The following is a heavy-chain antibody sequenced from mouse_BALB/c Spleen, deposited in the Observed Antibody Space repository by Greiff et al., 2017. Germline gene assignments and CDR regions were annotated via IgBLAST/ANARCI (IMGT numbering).Heavy chain of an antibody. CDR1: GFNIKDTY. J-gene: IGHJ2*01. Sequence: EVKLVESGAEFVKPGASVKLSCTASGFNIKDTYIHWVKQRPEQGLEWIGRIDPANGNTKYDPKFQGKATITADTSSNTAYLQLSSLTSEDTAVYYCARERSPYYFDYWGQGTTLTVSS. V-gene: IGHV14-3*02. CDR2: IDPANGNT. CDR3: ARERSPYYFDY.